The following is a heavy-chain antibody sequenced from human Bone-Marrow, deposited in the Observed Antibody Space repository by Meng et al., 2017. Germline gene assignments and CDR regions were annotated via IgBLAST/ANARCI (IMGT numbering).Heavy chain of an antibody. CDR1: GFPVGRNY. V-gene: IGHV3-53*01. J-gene: IGHJ4*02. Sequence: EVELVESGGGLIQPGGPLRLSGAASGFPVGRNYMSWVRQAPGKGLEWVSVIYSCGSTYYADSVKGRFTISRDNSKNTLYLQMNSLKTEDTAVYYCTTDPVVYDFWSGWGQGTLVTVSS. D-gene: IGHD3-3*01. CDR2: IYSCGST. CDR3: TTDPVVYDFWSG.